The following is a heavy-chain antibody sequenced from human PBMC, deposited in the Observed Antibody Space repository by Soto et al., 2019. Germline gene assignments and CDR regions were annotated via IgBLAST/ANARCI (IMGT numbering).Heavy chain of an antibody. Sequence: GSLRLSCAASGFTFSSYAMNWVRQAPGKGLEWVSVISGSDGSTYYADSVKGRFTISRDNSKNTLNLQMNSLRAEDTAVYYCARRSSSWYFDYWGQGTPVTVSS. CDR2: ISGSDGST. D-gene: IGHD6-13*01. CDR1: GFTFSSYA. CDR3: ARRSSSWYFDY. J-gene: IGHJ4*02. V-gene: IGHV3-23*01.